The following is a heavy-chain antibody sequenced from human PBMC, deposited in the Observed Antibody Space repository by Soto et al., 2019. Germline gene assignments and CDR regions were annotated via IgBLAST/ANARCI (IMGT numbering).Heavy chain of an antibody. CDR3: ARVHSSSYHYFDY. Sequence: GGSLRLSCAASGFTFSSCAMGWVRQAPGKGLEWVSGISGNGGSTYYADSVKGRFTISRDNSKNTLYLQMSSLRAEDTTVYYCARVHSSSYHYFDYWGQGTLVTVSS. CDR2: ISGNGGST. D-gene: IGHD6-13*01. J-gene: IGHJ4*02. CDR1: GFTFSSCA. V-gene: IGHV3-23*01.